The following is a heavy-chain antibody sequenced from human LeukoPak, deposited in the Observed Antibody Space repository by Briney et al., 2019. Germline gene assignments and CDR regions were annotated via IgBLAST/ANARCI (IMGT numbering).Heavy chain of an antibody. V-gene: IGHV3-64*01. CDR3: ARVQPGYTFDS. CDR1: CFTFSSYA. Sequence: PGGSLRLSCAASCFTFSSYAMHWVRQALGEGLEEVSVISSKGRNTDYATSVKCRFTMTRENSKNTLYLEMGSLRAEEMAVYYGARVQPGYTFDSWGQGTLVTVSS. CDR2: ISSKGRNT. J-gene: IGHJ4*02. D-gene: IGHD2-2*02.